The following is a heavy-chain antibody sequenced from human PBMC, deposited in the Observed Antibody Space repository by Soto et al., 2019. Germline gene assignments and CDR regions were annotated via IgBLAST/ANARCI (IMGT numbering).Heavy chain of an antibody. Sequence: QVQLVQSGAEEKKPGASVKVSCKASGYTFTSYAMHWVRQAPGQRLEWMGWINAGNGNTKYSQKFQGRVTLTSETSASTAYMELSSLRSEDTAVYYCARSIVVVTALDYWGQGTLVTVSS. D-gene: IGHD2-21*02. V-gene: IGHV1-3*05. CDR1: GYTFTSYA. J-gene: IGHJ4*02. CDR2: INAGNGNT. CDR3: ARSIVVVTALDY.